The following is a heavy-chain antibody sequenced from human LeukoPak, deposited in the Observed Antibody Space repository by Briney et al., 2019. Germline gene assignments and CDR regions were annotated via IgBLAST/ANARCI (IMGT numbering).Heavy chain of an antibody. CDR3: ARVDSNSGSSWYGGYYYYMDA. D-gene: IGHD6-13*01. CDR1: GYTFTGYF. CDR2: ISAYNGNT. Sequence: ASVKVSCKASGYTFTGYFMHWVRQAPGQGLEWMGWISAYNGNTNYAQKLQGRVTMTTDTSTSTAYMELRSLRSDDTAVYYCARVDSNSGSSWYGGYYYYMDAWGKGTTVTVSS. J-gene: IGHJ6*03. V-gene: IGHV1-18*04.